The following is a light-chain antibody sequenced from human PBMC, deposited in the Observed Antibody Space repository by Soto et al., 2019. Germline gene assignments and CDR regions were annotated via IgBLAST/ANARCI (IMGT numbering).Light chain of an antibody. J-gene: IGKJ1*01. Sequence: DIQMTQSPSTLSASVGDRVTITCRASQSISSWLAWYQRKPGKAPNLLIYDASRLESGVPSRFSRSGYGTEFTLTISSLQPDDFASYYCQQYNSYSPWTFGQRTKVEIK. CDR3: QQYNSYSPWT. CDR2: DAS. V-gene: IGKV1-5*01. CDR1: QSISSW.